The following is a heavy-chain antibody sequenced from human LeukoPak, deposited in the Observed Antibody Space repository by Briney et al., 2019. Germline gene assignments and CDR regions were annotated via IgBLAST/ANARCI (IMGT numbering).Heavy chain of an antibody. CDR2: IYYSGST. D-gene: IGHD5-18*01. V-gene: IGHV4-59*08. CDR1: GGSISSYY. CDR3: ARHLYSYGNNWFDP. J-gene: IGHJ5*02. Sequence: SETLSLTCTVSGGSISSYYWSWIRQPPGKGLEWIGYIYYSGSTNYNPSLKSRVTISVDTSKNQFSLKLSSVTAADTAVYYCARHLYSYGNNWFDPWGQGTLVTVSS.